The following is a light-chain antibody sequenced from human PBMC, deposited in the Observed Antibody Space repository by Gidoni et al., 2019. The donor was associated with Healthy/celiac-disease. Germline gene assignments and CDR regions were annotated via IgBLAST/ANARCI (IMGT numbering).Light chain of an antibody. J-gene: IGKJ1*01. CDR1: QSISSY. Sequence: DIQMTQSPSSLSASVGDRVTITCRASQSISSYLNWYQQKPGKAPKLLIYAASSLQSGVPSRFSGSGSGTEFTLTISSLQPEDFATYYCQRSYSTWTFGQGTKVEIK. V-gene: IGKV1-39*01. CDR3: QRSYSTWT. CDR2: AAS.